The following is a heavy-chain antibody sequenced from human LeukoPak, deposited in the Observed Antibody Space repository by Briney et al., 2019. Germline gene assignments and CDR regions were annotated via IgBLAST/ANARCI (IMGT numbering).Heavy chain of an antibody. Sequence: SETLSLTCAVSGYSISSGYYWGWIRQPPGKGPEWIGSIYHSGSTYYNPSLKSRVTISVDTSKDQFSLKLSSVTAADTAVYYCWGLPTPVGALDYWGQGTLVTVSS. CDR1: GYSISSGYY. J-gene: IGHJ4*02. V-gene: IGHV4-38-2*01. D-gene: IGHD3-16*01. CDR2: IYHSGST. CDR3: WGLPTPVGALDY.